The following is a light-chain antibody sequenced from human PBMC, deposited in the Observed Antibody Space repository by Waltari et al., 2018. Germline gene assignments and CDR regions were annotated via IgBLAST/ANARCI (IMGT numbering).Light chain of an antibody. CDR3: CSCAGTCIFIF. Sequence: QSALTQPHSVSGSPGQSVTISCTGTSSDVGYSDDFSCYQQHPGKAPKFVIYDVNKRPSGVPDRFSGSKSGNTASLTISGLQADDEADYYCCSCAGTCIFIFFGGGTKLTVL. V-gene: IGLV2-11*01. CDR1: SSDVGYSDD. CDR2: DVN. J-gene: IGLJ2*01.